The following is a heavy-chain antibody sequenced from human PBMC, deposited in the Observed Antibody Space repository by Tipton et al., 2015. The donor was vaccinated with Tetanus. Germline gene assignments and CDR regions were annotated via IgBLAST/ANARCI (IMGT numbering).Heavy chain of an antibody. D-gene: IGHD3/OR15-3a*01. CDR1: EFTLSRFW. Sequence: SLRLSCAASEFTLSRFWMSWVRQAPGKGLEWVANIKQDGSEKYFVDSVKGRFTISRDNARNSLYLQMTSLRVGDTAVYYCARDRGEDWTNFYYMDVWGKGATVTVSS. CDR2: IKQDGSEK. CDR3: ARDRGEDWTNFYYMDV. J-gene: IGHJ6*03. V-gene: IGHV3-7*01.